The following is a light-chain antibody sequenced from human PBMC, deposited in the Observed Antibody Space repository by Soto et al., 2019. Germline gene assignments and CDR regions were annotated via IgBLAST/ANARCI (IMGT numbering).Light chain of an antibody. V-gene: IGLV1-44*01. Sequence: QSVLTQPPSASGTPGQRVTISCSGSSSNIGSNTVNWYQQLPGTAPKLLIYNGDYRPSGVPDRFSGSKSATSASLAITGLRAEDEAVYFCQSYDRDLTGWAFGGGTQLTVL. CDR1: SSNIGSNT. CDR2: NGD. CDR3: QSYDRDLTGWA. J-gene: IGLJ3*02.